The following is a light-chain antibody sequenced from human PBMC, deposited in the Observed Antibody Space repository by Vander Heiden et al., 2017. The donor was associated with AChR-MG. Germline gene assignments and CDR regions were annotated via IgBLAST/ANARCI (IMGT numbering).Light chain of an antibody. Sequence: QSVLTQPPSVSGPPGQSVPISCTGSSSHLGAGYDVHWYQQLPGTAPKLLIYSNNNRPSRVPDRFSGSKSDTSGSLAISGLQAEDEADYYCQSFDSSLSGSRVFGGGTKLTVL. CDR3: QSFDSSLSGSRV. CDR2: SNN. V-gene: IGLV1-40*01. CDR1: SSHLGAGYD. J-gene: IGLJ3*02.